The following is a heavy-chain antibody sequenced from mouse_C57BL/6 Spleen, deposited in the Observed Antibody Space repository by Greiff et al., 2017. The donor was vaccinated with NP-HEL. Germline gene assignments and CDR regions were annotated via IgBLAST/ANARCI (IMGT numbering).Heavy chain of an antibody. CDR3: ARREDYDVWFAY. CDR1: GYSITSGYY. J-gene: IGHJ3*01. Sequence: EVKLMESGPGLVKPSQSLSLTCSVTGYSITSGYYWNWIRQFPGNKLEWMGYISYDGSNNYNPSLKNRISITRDTSKNQVFLKLNSVTTEDTATYYCARREDYDVWFAYWGQGTLVTVSA. CDR2: ISYDGSN. D-gene: IGHD2-4*01. V-gene: IGHV3-6*01.